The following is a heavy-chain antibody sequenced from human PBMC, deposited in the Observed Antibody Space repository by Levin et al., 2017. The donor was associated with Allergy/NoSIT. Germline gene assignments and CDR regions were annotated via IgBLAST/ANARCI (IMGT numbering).Heavy chain of an antibody. J-gene: IGHJ4*02. CDR1: GFSFNNAW. V-gene: IGHV3-15*01. Sequence: PGGSLRLSCATSGFSFNNAWMSWVRQAPGMGLEWVGRIKSNADGGTTDFAAPVKGRFTISRDDSRKTVYLQMNSLKTEDTAFYYCATDGGGDYNFDFWGQGTLVTVSS. CDR3: ATDGGGDYNFDF. D-gene: IGHD1-26*01. CDR2: IKSNADGGTT.